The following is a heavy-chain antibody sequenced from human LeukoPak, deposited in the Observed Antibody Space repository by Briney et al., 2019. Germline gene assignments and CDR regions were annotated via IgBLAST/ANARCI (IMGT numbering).Heavy chain of an antibody. V-gene: IGHV1-69*01. D-gene: IGHD3-3*01. Sequence: SVKVSCKASGGTFSSYAISWVRQAPGQGLERMGGIIPIFGTANYAQKFQGRVTITADESTSTAYMELSSLRSEDTAVYYCAGDLIWSGHNWFDPWGQGTLVTVSS. CDR1: GGTFSSYA. CDR3: AGDLIWSGHNWFDP. CDR2: IIPIFGTA. J-gene: IGHJ5*02.